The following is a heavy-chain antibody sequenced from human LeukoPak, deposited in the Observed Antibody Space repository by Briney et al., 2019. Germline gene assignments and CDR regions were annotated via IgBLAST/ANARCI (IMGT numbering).Heavy chain of an antibody. J-gene: IGHJ6*03. CDR1: GGSFSGYY. Sequence: TLSLTCAVYGGSFSGYYWSWIRQPPGKALEWLARIDWDDDKYYSTSLKTRVSISKDTSKNQVVLTMTNMDPADTATYYCARGAVDYYFYMDVWGKGTTVTVSS. CDR2: IDWDDDK. V-gene: IGHV2-70*11. CDR3: ARGAVDYYFYMDV.